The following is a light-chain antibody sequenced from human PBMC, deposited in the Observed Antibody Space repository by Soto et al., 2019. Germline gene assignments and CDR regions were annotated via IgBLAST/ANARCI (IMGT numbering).Light chain of an antibody. CDR2: AAS. V-gene: IGKV1-39*01. J-gene: IGKJ2*01. CDR3: QQSYRTPDT. Sequence: DIQMTQSPSSLSASVGDRVTITCRASQSINRFLNWYQQRPGRAPKLLIYAASNLQSGVPSRFSGSGFGTDFTLTISSLQPEDFATYYCQQSYRTPDTFGQGTNLE. CDR1: QSINRF.